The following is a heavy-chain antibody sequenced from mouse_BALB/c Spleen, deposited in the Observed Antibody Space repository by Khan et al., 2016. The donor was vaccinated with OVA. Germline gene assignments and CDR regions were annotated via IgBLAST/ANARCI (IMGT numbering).Heavy chain of an antibody. V-gene: IGHV1S137*01. Sequence: QVQLQQSGAELVRPGVSVKISCKGSGYTFTDFTIHWVKQSHALSLEWIGVISTYYGDVTYNQKFKGKATMTVDKSSSTTYMELARLTSEDFACYYGTRWAWGSRFAYWGQGTLVTVSA. CDR1: GYTFTDFT. CDR3: TRWAWGSRFAY. CDR2: ISTYYGDV. J-gene: IGHJ3*01.